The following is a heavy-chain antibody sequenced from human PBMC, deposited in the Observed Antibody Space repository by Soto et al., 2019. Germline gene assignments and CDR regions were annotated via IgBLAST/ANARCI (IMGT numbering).Heavy chain of an antibody. Sequence: NPSETLSLTCSVSGGSITSVDHYWSWIRQPPGKGLEWTGYIYYSGSTYYNPSLESRVTISIGTSRNQFSLKLRSVTAADTAVYYCARSPYSSSSLDWFDPWGQGVLVTVSS. CDR2: IYYSGST. CDR1: GGSITSVDHY. J-gene: IGHJ5*02. V-gene: IGHV4-30-4*01. D-gene: IGHD6-6*01. CDR3: ARSPYSSSSLDWFDP.